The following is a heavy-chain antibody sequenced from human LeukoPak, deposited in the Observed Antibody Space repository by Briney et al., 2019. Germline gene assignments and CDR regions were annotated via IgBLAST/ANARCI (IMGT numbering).Heavy chain of an antibody. CDR1: GGSFSGYY. V-gene: IGHV4-34*01. J-gene: IGHJ4*02. D-gene: IGHD6-6*01. CDR3: ARGRSPSSKYSSSSRTVCCDY. CDR2: INHSGST. Sequence: SETLSLTCAVYGGSFSGYYWSWIRQPPGKGLEWIGEINHSGSTNYNPSLKSRVTISVDTSKNQFSLKLSSVTAADTAVYYCARGRSPSSKYSSSSRTVCCDYWGQGTLVTVSS.